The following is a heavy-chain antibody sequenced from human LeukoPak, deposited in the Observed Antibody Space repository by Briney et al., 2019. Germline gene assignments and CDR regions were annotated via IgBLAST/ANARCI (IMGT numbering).Heavy chain of an antibody. V-gene: IGHV1-8*03. CDR1: GYTFTSYD. CDR2: MDPNSGNT. D-gene: IGHD3-10*01. J-gene: IGHJ4*02. Sequence: ASVKVSCKASGYTFTSYDINWVRQATGQGLEWMGWMDPNSGNTGYAQKFQGRVTITRNTSISTAYMELSSLRSEDTAVYYCARDIIRMVWGALGYWGQGTLVTVSS. CDR3: ARDIIRMVWGALGY.